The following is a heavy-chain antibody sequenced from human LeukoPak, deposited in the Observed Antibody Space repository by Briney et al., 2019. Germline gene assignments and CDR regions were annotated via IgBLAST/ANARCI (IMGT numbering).Heavy chain of an antibody. J-gene: IGHJ6*03. Sequence: GASVKVSCKASGGTFSSYAISWARQAPGQGLEWMGGIIPIFGTANYAQKFQGRVTITADESTSTAYMELSSLRSEDTAVYYCARDSGDSSGYPYYYYYMDVWGKGTTVTISS. CDR1: GGTFSSYA. D-gene: IGHD3-22*01. CDR2: IIPIFGTA. CDR3: ARDSGDSSGYPYYYYYMDV. V-gene: IGHV1-69*13.